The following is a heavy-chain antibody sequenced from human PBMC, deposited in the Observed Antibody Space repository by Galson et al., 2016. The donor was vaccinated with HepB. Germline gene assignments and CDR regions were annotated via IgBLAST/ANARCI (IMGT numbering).Heavy chain of an antibody. V-gene: IGHV3-53*05. D-gene: IGHD5-12*01. CDR1: GFTVSSNY. CDR2: LYGGGSA. J-gene: IGHJ6*02. Sequence: SLRLSCAASGFTVSSNYMSWVRQAPGKGLEWVSVLYGGGSAYYADSVKGRFTISSDNFRDTLSLQMNSLSAEDTAVYYCARESCYGKVLQNYYAMDVWGQGTTVTVSS. CDR3: ARESCYGKVLQNYYAMDV.